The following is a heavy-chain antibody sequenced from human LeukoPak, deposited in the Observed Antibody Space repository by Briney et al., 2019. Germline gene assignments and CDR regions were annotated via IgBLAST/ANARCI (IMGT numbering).Heavy chain of an antibody. V-gene: IGHV4-34*01. CDR3: ARGGGRWLQPGTRGINY. CDR2: INHSGST. CDR1: GGSFSGYY. D-gene: IGHD5-24*01. Sequence: PSETLSLTCAVYGGSFSGYYWSWIRQPPGKGLEWIGEINHSGSTNYNPSLKSRVTISVDTSKNQFSLKLSSVTAADTAVYYCARGGGRWLQPGTRGINYWGQGTLVTVSS. J-gene: IGHJ4*02.